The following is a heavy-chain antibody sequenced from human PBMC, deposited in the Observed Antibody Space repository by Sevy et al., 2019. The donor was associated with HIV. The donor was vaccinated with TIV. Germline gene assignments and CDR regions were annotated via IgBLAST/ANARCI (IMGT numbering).Heavy chain of an antibody. CDR3: ARAPPVRSGDDSLNWLDP. CDR2: MYYTGST. CDR1: GGSISAYY. J-gene: IGHJ5*02. D-gene: IGHD5-12*01. Sequence: SETLSLTCTVSGGSISAYYWSWLRQPPGKVLEYIGDMYYTGSTYYNPSLKSRVTISVDTSKNQFSLNLRSVTAVDTAVYYCARAPPVRSGDDSLNWLDPWGQGILVTVSS. V-gene: IGHV4-59*12.